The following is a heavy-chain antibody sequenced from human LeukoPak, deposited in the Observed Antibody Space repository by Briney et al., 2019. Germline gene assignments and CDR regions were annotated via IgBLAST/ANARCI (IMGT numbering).Heavy chain of an antibody. D-gene: IGHD1-26*01. Sequence: ASVKVSCKASGYTFTGYNMHWVRQAPGQGLEWMGWINPNSGDTNYAPKFQDRVTMTTDTSTSTAYMELRSLRSDDTAVYYCARDRAYSGSAAGAFDIWGQGTMVTVSS. CDR3: ARDRAYSGSAAGAFDI. J-gene: IGHJ3*02. V-gene: IGHV1-2*02. CDR1: GYTFTGYN. CDR2: INPNSGDT.